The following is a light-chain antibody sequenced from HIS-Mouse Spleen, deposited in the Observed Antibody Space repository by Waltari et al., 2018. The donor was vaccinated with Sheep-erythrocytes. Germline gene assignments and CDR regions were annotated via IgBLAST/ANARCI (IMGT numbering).Light chain of an antibody. V-gene: IGLV2-23*01. CDR3: CSYAGSSTPWV. CDR1: SSDVGSYNL. Sequence: QSALTQPASVSGSPGQSITISCPGTSSDVGSYNLVSWYQQHPGKAPKLMIYEGSKRPSGVSNRFSGSKSGHTASLPLSGLQAEDEADYYCCSYAGSSTPWVFGGGTKLTVL. CDR2: EGS. J-gene: IGLJ3*02.